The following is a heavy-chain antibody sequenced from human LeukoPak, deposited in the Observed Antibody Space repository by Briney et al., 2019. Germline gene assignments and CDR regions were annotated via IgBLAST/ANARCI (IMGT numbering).Heavy chain of an antibody. J-gene: IGHJ5*02. Sequence: SETLSLTCTVSGGSISSYYWSWIRQPPGKGLEWIGYIYYSGSTNYNPSLKSRVTISVDTSKNQFSLKLSSVTAADTAVYYCARLGRRSFIVVVPAAPFDPWGQGTLVTVSS. CDR2: IYYSGST. V-gene: IGHV4-59*12. CDR1: GGSISSYY. D-gene: IGHD2-2*01. CDR3: ARLGRRSFIVVVPAAPFDP.